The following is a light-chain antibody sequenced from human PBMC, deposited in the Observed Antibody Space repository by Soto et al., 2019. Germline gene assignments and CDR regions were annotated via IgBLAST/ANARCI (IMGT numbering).Light chain of an antibody. CDR3: SSYTSEMTQV. J-gene: IGLJ3*02. V-gene: IGLV2-14*03. CDR1: SSDVGAYYY. Sequence: QSALTQPASVSGSPGQSITISCTGTSSDVGAYYYVSWYRQHPGTAPKLMIYEVSNRPSGVSNRFSGSKSGNTASLTISGLQAEDEAHYYCSSYTSEMTQVFGGGTKLTVL. CDR2: EVS.